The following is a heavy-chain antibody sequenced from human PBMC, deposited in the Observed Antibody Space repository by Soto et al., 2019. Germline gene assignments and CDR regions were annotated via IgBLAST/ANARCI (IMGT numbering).Heavy chain of an antibody. Sequence: GGSLRLSCAASGFTFSSYSMNWVRQAPGKGLEWVSSISSSSSYIYYADSVKGRFTISRDNAKNSLYLQMNSLRAEDTAVYYCARDLTLFGDKCTSCNTHPFDYWGQGTLVTVSS. CDR3: ARDLTLFGDKCTSCNTHPFDY. CDR2: ISSSSSYI. CDR1: GFTFSSYS. V-gene: IGHV3-21*01. D-gene: IGHD2-2*01. J-gene: IGHJ4*02.